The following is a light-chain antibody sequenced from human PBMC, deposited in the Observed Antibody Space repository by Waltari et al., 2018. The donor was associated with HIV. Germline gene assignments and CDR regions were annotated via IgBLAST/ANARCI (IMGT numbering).Light chain of an antibody. Sequence: SSELTQDPAVSVALGQTVRITCQGARLRSYYASWYQQKPGQAPVLVIFGKNDRPSGIPDRFSGSDSGNTASLTITGAQAEDEADYYCNSRDSSGNHVVFGGGTKLTVL. CDR2: GKN. CDR3: NSRDSSGNHVV. J-gene: IGLJ2*01. V-gene: IGLV3-19*01. CDR1: RLRSYY.